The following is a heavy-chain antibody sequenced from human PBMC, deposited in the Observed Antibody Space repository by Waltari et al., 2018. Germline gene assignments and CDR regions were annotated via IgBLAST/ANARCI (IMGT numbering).Heavy chain of an antibody. Sequence: QVQLQESGPGLVKPSKTLSLTCSVSGGSISSYYWSWIRQPPGKGLEWIGYIYYSGSTNYNPSLKSRVIISVDTSKNQFSLKVTSVTAADTAVYYCARMTYFDSWTAYYHFDRWGQGTLVTVSS. V-gene: IGHV4-59*01. D-gene: IGHD3-3*01. CDR1: GGSISSYY. CDR2: IYYSGST. J-gene: IGHJ4*02. CDR3: ARMTYFDSWTAYYHFDR.